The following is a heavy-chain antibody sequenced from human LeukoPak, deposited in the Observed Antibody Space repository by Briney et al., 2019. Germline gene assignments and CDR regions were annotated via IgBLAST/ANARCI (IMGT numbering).Heavy chain of an antibody. CDR3: ARSPVVAPGDYYMDV. Sequence: GGSLRLSCAASGFTFSSYNMNWVRQAPGKGLEWVSYISSSGVTIYYADSVKGRFTISRDNAKNSLYLQMNSLRAEDTAVYFCARSPVVAPGDYYMDVWGKGTTVTVSS. CDR1: GFTFSSYN. V-gene: IGHV3-48*01. CDR2: ISSSGVTI. J-gene: IGHJ6*03. D-gene: IGHD2-2*01.